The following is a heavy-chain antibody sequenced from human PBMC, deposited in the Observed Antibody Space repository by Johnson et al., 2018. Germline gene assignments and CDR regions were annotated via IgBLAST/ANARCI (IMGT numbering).Heavy chain of an antibody. CDR1: GATFNSYA. Sequence: QVQLVQSGAEVKRPGSSVKVSCKASGATFNSYAFSWVRQAPGPGLEWMGTIIPIFGTPNYAQKFPGRVTITADEFTTTAYVELSSLRSEDTAVYFCASGRPAFDMWGQGTMVTVSS. J-gene: IGHJ3*02. V-gene: IGHV1-69*15. CDR2: IIPIFGTP. CDR3: ASGRPAFDM.